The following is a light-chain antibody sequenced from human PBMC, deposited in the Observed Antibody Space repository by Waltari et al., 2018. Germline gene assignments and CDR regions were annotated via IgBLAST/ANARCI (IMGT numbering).Light chain of an antibody. CDR2: GAS. Sequence: EIVMTQAPATLSVSPGERATLYCRASQSVSSNLAWYQQKPVLAPRLRFYGASTRATGIPARFSGSGSGTEFTLTISSLQSEDFAVYYCQKYNNWPPQYTFGHGTKLEIK. J-gene: IGKJ2*01. V-gene: IGKV3-15*01. CDR3: QKYNNWPPQYT. CDR1: QSVSSN.